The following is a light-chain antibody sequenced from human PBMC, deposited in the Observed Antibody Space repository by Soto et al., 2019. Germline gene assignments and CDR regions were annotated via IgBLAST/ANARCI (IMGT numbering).Light chain of an antibody. CDR1: QSVSSSY. CDR2: AAS. Sequence: ELVLTQSAGPLSLSPGERATLSWGASQSVSSSYLAWYQQKPGQAPRPLIYAASTRATGIPARFSGSGSETEFNLTISSLQSADLAVYYCQQYANWPKTFGQGTKVDI. J-gene: IGKJ1*01. V-gene: IGKV3-20*01. CDR3: QQYANWPKT.